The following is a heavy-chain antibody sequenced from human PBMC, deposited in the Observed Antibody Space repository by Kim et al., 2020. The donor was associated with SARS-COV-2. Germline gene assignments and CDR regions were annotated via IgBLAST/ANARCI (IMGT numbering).Heavy chain of an antibody. J-gene: IGHJ4*02. V-gene: IGHV4-4*02. CDR2: IYHSGST. Sequence: SETLSLTCAVSGGPISSSNWWSWVRQPPGKGLEWIGEIYHSGSTNYNPSLKSRVTISVDKSKNQFSLKLSSVTAADTAVYYCARSITIFGVVITFDYWGQGTLVTVSS. D-gene: IGHD3-3*01. CDR3: ARSITIFGVVITFDY. CDR1: GGPISSSNW.